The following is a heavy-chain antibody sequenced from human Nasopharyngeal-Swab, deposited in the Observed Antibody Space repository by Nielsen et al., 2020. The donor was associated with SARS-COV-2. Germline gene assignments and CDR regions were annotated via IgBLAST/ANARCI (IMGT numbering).Heavy chain of an antibody. J-gene: IGHJ4*02. Sequence: ASVKVSCKASGYTFTTYYMHWVRQAPGQGLEWMGMINPTGGSTSYAQKFQGRVTLTRDTSKRTVYMELSSLRSEDTAVYYCARGDYYYDSTGPSDYWGQGTLVTVSS. CDR3: ARGDYYYDSTGPSDY. CDR2: INPTGGST. V-gene: IGHV1-46*01. D-gene: IGHD3-22*01. CDR1: GYTFTTYY.